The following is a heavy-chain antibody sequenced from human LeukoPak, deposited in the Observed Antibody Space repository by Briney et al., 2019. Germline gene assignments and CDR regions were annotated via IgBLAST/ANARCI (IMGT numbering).Heavy chain of an antibody. Sequence: SQTLSLTCTVYGGSLSNYYWSWIRQRPGKGLEWIGYIYYSGSINYNPSLKSRVTISVDMSKNQFTLQLSSVTAADTAVYYCARQSRDGDYIAKLFDYWGQGTLVTLSS. D-gene: IGHD4-17*01. CDR3: ARQSRDGDYIAKLFDY. V-gene: IGHV4-59*08. CDR1: GGSLSNYY. J-gene: IGHJ4*02. CDR2: IYYSGSI.